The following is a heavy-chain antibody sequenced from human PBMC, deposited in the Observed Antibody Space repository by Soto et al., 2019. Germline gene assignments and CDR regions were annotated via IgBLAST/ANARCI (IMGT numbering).Heavy chain of an antibody. CDR2: IIPIFGTA. CDR1: GGTFSSYA. CDR3: AVGGEAPDYYYYYGMDV. V-gene: IGHV1-69*13. D-gene: IGHD2-2*01. J-gene: IGHJ6*02. Sequence: SVKVSCKASGGTFSSYAISWVRQAPGQGLEWMGGIIPIFGTANYAQKFQGRVTITADESTSTAYMELSSLRSEDTAVYYCAVGGEAPDYYYYYGMDVWGQGTTVTVSS.